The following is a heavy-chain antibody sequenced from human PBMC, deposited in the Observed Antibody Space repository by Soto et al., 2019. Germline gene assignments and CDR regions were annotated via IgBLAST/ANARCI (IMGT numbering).Heavy chain of an antibody. CDR3: AYSSRSIWYVLRH. D-gene: IGHD2-2*01. J-gene: IGHJ4*02. CDR1: EFSRSSSGVG. V-gene: IGHV2-5*02. Sequence: QITLKEAGPTLVKTTQTLTLTCTFSEFSRSSSGVGVGWISQPPARALEWLAVIYWDNDERYSPSLESRLPITKDTSKDQVVLKIPNLDPLDAATYYCAYSSRSIWYVLRHWGQGTLVTVSS. CDR2: IYWDNDE.